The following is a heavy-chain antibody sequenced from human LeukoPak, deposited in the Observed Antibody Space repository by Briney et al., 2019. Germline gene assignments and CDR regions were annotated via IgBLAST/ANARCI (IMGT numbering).Heavy chain of an antibody. CDR2: INHSGST. Sequence: SETLSLTCAVYGGSFSGYYWSWIRQPPGKGLELMGEINHSGSTNYNPSLKSRVTISVDASKNQFSLKLSSVTAADTAVYYCARGRGSSWPFGYWGQGTLVTVSS. CDR3: ARGRGSSWPFGY. CDR1: GGSFSGYY. J-gene: IGHJ4*02. D-gene: IGHD6-13*01. V-gene: IGHV4-34*01.